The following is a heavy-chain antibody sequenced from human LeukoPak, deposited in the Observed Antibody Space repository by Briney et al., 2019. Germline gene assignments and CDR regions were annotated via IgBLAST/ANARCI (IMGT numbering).Heavy chain of an antibody. D-gene: IGHD6-13*01. CDR3: ARAGIAADGTYYYYYGLDV. Sequence: GGSLRRSCAAAGFTFSSYSMNWVRQAPGKGLEWVSYIASSSTTIYYADSVKGRFTISRDNAKNSLYLQMNSLRDEDTAVYYCARAGIAADGTYYYYYGLDVWGQGTTVTVSS. CDR1: GFTFSSYS. V-gene: IGHV3-48*02. CDR2: IASSSTTI. J-gene: IGHJ6*02.